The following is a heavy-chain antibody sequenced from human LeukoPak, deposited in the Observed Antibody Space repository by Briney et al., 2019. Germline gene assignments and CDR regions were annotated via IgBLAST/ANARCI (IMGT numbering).Heavy chain of an antibody. D-gene: IGHD2-8*01. CDR2: INWKNGFI. J-gene: IGHJ4*02. CDR1: GFNLDTDA. Sequence: GRSLRLSCSASGFNLDTDALHWVRKRPGGGLEWVSGINWKNGFIGYADSVRGRFTLSRDYAMQSIYLQMNSLRSEDTALYYCTKGPGCTNGGCHYYLDQWGKGTLVTVSS. CDR3: TKGPGCTNGGCHYYLDQ. V-gene: IGHV3-9*01.